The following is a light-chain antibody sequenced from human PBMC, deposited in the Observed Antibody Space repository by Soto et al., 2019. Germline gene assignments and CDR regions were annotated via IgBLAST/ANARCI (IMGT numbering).Light chain of an antibody. V-gene: IGLV2-14*01. CDR1: SSDVGGYNY. CDR2: DVS. J-gene: IGLJ2*01. CDR3: SSYTSSSTLHVV. Sequence: QSALSQPASVSGSPGQSITISCTGTSSDVGGYNYVSWYQQHPGKAPKLMIYDVSNRPSEVSNRFSGSKSDNTASLTISGLQAEDEADYYCSSYTSSSTLHVVFGGGTKLTVL.